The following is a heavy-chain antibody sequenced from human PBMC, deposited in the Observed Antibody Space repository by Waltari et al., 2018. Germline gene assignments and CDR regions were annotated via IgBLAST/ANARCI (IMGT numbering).Heavy chain of an antibody. D-gene: IGHD6-13*01. J-gene: IGHJ4*02. Sequence: EVQLVESGGGLVKPGGSLRLSCAASGFTCSSYSMNWVRQAPGKGLEWVSSISSSSSYIYYADSVKGRFTISRDNAKNSLYLQMNSLRAEDTAVYYCARARGAAAGSGDYWGQGTLVTVSS. CDR1: GFTCSSYS. CDR2: ISSSSSYI. CDR3: ARARGAAAGSGDY. V-gene: IGHV3-21*01.